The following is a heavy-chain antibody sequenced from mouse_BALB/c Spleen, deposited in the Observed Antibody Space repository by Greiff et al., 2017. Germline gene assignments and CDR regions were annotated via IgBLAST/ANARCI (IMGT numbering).Heavy chain of an antibody. D-gene: IGHD1-1*01. CDR3: ARGIYYYGSSRYYYAMDY. CDR1: GFSLTSYG. Sequence: QVQLQQSGPGLVAPSQSLSITCTVSGFSLTSYGVHWVRQPPGKGLEWLGVIWAGGSTNYNSALMSRLSISKDNSKSQVFLKMNSLQTDDTAMYYCARGIYYYGSSRYYYAMDYWGQGTSVTVSS. V-gene: IGHV2-9*02. CDR2: IWAGGST. J-gene: IGHJ4*01.